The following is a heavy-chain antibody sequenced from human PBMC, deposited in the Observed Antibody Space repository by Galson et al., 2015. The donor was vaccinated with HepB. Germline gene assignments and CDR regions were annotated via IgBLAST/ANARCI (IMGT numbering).Heavy chain of an antibody. CDR2: ISFDGRDA. J-gene: IGHJ2*01. V-gene: IGHV3-30*04. CDR3: ARHGVNYGDYVWYSDV. D-gene: IGHD4-17*01. CDR1: GFTFAKFP. Sequence: SLRLSCAASGFTFAKFPMHWVRQAPGRGLEWLTFISFDGRDAYYADSVKGRFTVSRDNYQNMLYLQMDNLRIEDSAVYFCARHGVNYGDYVWYSDVWGRGTQVTGSS.